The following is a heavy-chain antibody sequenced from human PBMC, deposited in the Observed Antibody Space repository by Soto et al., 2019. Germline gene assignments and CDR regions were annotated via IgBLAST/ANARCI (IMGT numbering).Heavy chain of an antibody. D-gene: IGHD3-3*01. V-gene: IGHV4-39*01. CDR2: TYYSVST. CDR3: ATGITILSWFDP. Sequence: QLQLQESGPGLVKPSETLSLTCTVTGGSISSRSYNWGGIRQPPGKGLERIGSTYYSVSTYSNPSLKSLVTISADTSKSQFSPKLSSVTAADTAVYYCATGITILSWFDPWGKGTMVTVSS. CDR1: GGSISSRSYN. J-gene: IGHJ5*02.